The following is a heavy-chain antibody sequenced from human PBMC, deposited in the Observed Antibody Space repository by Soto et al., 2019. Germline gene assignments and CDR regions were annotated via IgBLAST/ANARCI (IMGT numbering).Heavy chain of an antibody. V-gene: IGHV4-4*02. CDR2: IYPSGRT. J-gene: IGHJ6*02. D-gene: IGHD6-13*01. CDR1: GGSISSSNW. CDR3: ARAVRIAAAGTADYYYYGMDV. Sequence: QVQLQESGPGLVKPSGTLSLTCAVSGGSISSSNWWSWVRQPPGKGLEWIGEIYPSGRTNYNPSLKSRVTVSVDKSKNQFSLKLSSVTAADTAVYYCARAVRIAAAGTADYYYYGMDVWGQGSTVTVSS.